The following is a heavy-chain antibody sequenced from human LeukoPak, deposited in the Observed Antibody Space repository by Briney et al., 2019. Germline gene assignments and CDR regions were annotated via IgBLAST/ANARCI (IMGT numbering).Heavy chain of an antibody. CDR1: GGSISSYY. CDR3: ARDAHFDYYGSGSYYRNWFDP. D-gene: IGHD3-10*01. J-gene: IGHJ5*02. CDR2: IYFSGST. Sequence: SETLSLTCTVPGGSISSYYWSWIRQPPGKGREWIGSIYFSGSTYYNPSLQSRVTMSVDTSKNQFSLKLSSVTAADTAVYYCARDAHFDYYGSGSYYRNWFDPWGQGTLVTVSS. V-gene: IGHV4-59*04.